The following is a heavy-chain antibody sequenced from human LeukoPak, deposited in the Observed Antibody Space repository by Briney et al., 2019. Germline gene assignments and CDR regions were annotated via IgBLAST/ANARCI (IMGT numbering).Heavy chain of an antibody. J-gene: IGHJ5*02. V-gene: IGHV3-21*01. CDR1: GFTVSSNY. D-gene: IGHD3-10*01. CDR3: AKDLYWGVEYYGSGSYPTPIDP. Sequence: GGSLRLSCAASGFTVSSNYMSWVRQAPGKGLEWVSSISSSSSDIYYADSVKGRFTISRDNSKNTLYLQMNSLRAEDTAVYYCAKDLYWGVEYYGSGSYPTPIDPWGQGTLVTVSS. CDR2: ISSSSSDI.